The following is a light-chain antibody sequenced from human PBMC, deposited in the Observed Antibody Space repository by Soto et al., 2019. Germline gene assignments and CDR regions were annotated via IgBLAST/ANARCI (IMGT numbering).Light chain of an antibody. Sequence: DIQMTQSPSTLSASVGDRVTITCRASQSISSWLAWYQQKPGKAPKLLIYDASSLASGVPSRFSGSGSGTEFSLTISSLQPYDFATYYCQQYNIYSPAGFTFGPGTKVDIK. V-gene: IGKV1-5*01. CDR3: QQYNIYSPAGFT. CDR2: DAS. CDR1: QSISSW. J-gene: IGKJ3*01.